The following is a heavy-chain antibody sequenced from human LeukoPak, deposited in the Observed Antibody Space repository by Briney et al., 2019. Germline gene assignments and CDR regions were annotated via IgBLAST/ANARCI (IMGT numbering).Heavy chain of an antibody. CDR1: GASINSYR. CDR3: ARWNDSSGSLYFDY. CDR2: ISYGGKT. D-gene: IGHD3-22*01. J-gene: IGHJ4*02. Sequence: SETLSLTCSVSGASINSYRWNWIRQPPGKGLEWIGYISYGGKTNYNPSLKSRLTLSVDTSKNQFSLKLSSVTAADTAVYYCARWNDSSGSLYFDYWGEGTLVTVSS. V-gene: IGHV4-59*12.